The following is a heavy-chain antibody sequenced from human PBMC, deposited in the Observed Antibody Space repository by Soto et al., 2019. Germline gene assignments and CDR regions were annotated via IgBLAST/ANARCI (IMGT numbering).Heavy chain of an antibody. Sequence: GGSLRLSCAASGFTFSNAWMSWVRQAPGKGLEWVGRIKSKTDGGTTDYAAPVKGRFTISRDDSKNTLYLQMNSLKTEDTDMYDFTTLNRWDSYDSRWGQGTLDTVSS. CDR1: GFTFSNAW. D-gene: IGHD3-22*01. CDR2: IKSKTDGGTT. CDR3: TTLNRWDSYDSR. V-gene: IGHV3-15*01. J-gene: IGHJ4*02.